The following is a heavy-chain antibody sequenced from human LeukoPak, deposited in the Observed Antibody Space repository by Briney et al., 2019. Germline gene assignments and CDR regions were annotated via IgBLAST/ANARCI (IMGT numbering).Heavy chain of an antibody. CDR1: GFTFSSHW. J-gene: IGHJ3*02. V-gene: IGHV3-7*01. CDR2: IKQDGSEK. CDR3: ARRGTKTRYYYDSSGPHDAFDI. D-gene: IGHD3-22*01. Sequence: GRSLGLSCAASGFTFSSHWMSWVRQAPGKGLEWVANIKQDGSEKYYVDSVKGRFTISRDNAKNALYLQMNSLRAEDTAVYYCARRGTKTRYYYDSSGPHDAFDIWGQGTMVTVSS.